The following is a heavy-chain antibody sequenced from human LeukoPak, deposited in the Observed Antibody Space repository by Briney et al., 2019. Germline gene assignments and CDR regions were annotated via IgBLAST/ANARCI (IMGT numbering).Heavy chain of an antibody. V-gene: IGHV3-73*01. CDR2: IRSKADSHAT. D-gene: IGHD6-19*01. Sequence: GGSLRLSCAASGFTFSGSAVHWVRQASGKGLEWVGHIRSKADSHATAYAASVQDRLTISRDDSNDTAYLQMNSLKIEDAAVYFCSRHLYSSSWYEENWGQGTLVTVSS. J-gene: IGHJ4*02. CDR1: GFTFSGSA. CDR3: SRHLYSSSWYEEN.